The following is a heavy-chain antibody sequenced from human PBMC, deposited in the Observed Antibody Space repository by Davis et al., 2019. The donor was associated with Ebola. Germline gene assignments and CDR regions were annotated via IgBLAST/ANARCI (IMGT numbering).Heavy chain of an antibody. J-gene: IGHJ4*02. CDR3: AKGAAAVGVYYFHY. D-gene: IGHD6-13*01. Sequence: SLKISCAASGFSFRTYAMNWVRQAPGKGLEWVSGITWNSGTIVYADSVKGRFTISRDNAKNSLYLQMDSLRAEDTAFYYCAKGAAAVGVYYFHYWGQGTLVTVSS. CDR1: GFSFRTYA. CDR2: ITWNSGTI. V-gene: IGHV3-9*01.